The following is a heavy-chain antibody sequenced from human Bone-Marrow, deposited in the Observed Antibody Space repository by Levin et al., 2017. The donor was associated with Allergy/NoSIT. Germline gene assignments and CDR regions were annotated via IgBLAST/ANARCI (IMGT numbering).Heavy chain of an antibody. CDR3: TVYIAARPIPRFDP. CDR1: GGSISSSSYY. CDR2: IYYSGST. Sequence: RSQTLSLTCTVSGGSISSSSYYWGWIRQPPGKGLEWIGSIYYSGSTYYNPSLKSRVTISVDTSKNQFSLKLSSVTAADTAVYYCTVYIAARPIPRFDPWGQGTLVTVSS. J-gene: IGHJ5*02. V-gene: IGHV4-39*01. D-gene: IGHD6-6*01.